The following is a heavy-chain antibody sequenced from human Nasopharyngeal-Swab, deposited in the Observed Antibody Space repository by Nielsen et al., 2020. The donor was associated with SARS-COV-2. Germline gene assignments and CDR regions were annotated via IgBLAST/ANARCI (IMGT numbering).Heavy chain of an antibody. CDR3: ARVETANYYYYGMDV. J-gene: IGHJ6*02. CDR1: GFTFSSYA. V-gene: IGHV3-23*03. D-gene: IGHD1-14*01. Sequence: LTCAASGFTFSSYAMSWVLQAPGKGLEWVSVIYSGGSSTYYADSVKGRFTISRDNSKNTLYLQMNSLRAEDTAVYYCARVETANYYYYGMDVWGQGTTVTVSS. CDR2: IYSGGSST.